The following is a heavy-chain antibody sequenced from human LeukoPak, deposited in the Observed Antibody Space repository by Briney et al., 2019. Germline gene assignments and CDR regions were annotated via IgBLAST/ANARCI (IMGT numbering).Heavy chain of an antibody. CDR2: INPNSGGT. Sequence: ASVKVSCKASGGTFTGYYMHWVRQAPGQGLEWMGWINPNSGGTNYAQKFQGWVTMTRDTSISTAYMELSRLRSDDTAVYYCARGSAIVVVVAATLSAEYFQHWGQGTLVTVSS. J-gene: IGHJ1*01. V-gene: IGHV1-2*04. CDR3: ARGSAIVVVVAATLSAEYFQH. D-gene: IGHD2-15*01. CDR1: GGTFTGYY.